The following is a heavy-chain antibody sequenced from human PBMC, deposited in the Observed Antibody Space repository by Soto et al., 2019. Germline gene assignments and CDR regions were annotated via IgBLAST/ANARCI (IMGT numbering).Heavy chain of an antibody. J-gene: IGHJ6*02. CDR3: ARVGSSGYYYTPSYYYGMDV. CDR1: GFTFSSYE. CDR2: ISSSGSTI. D-gene: IGHD3-22*01. Sequence: GGSLRLSCAASGFTFSSYEMNWVRQAPGKGLEWVSYISSSGSTIYYADSVAGRFTISRDNAKNSLYLQMNSLRAEDTAVYYCARVGSSGYYYTPSYYYGMDVWGQGTTVTVSS. V-gene: IGHV3-48*03.